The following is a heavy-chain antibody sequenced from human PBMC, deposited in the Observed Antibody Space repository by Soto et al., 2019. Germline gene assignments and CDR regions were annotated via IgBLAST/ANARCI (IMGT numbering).Heavy chain of an antibody. CDR3: AREALTDHDGFDI. J-gene: IGHJ3*02. Sequence: GGSLRLSCSASGFTFSHNAMSWVRQAPGKGLEWVSAISGGGGMTYYADSMKGRFTISRDNSKDTLYLQMNNLRVDDTAVYYCAREALTDHDGFDIWGQGTMVTVSS. CDR1: GFTFSHNA. V-gene: IGHV3-23*01. CDR2: ISGGGGMT.